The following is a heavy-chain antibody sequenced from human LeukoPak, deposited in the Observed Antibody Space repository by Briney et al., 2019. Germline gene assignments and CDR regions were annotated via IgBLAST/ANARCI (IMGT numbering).Heavy chain of an antibody. J-gene: IGHJ5*02. CDR3: ARDRGYSYGPYQPLLYPVWFDP. D-gene: IGHD5-18*01. V-gene: IGHV3-7*01. CDR2: INQDDTEK. CDR1: AFTFSSDW. Sequence: AGSLRLSCAASAFTFSSDWMSWLPQAPGQGRKWVANINQDDTEKYQMDPVKGPFTISRANTKNSLHLQMNSLRAEDTAVYSCARDRGYSYGPYQPLLYPVWFDPWGQGTLVTVSS.